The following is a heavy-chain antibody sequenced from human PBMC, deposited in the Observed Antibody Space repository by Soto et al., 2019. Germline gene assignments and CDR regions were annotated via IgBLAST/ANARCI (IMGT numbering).Heavy chain of an antibody. V-gene: IGHV1-46*03. J-gene: IGHJ6*03. CDR1: GYTFTSYY. D-gene: IGHD3-3*01. Sequence: ASVKVSCKASGYTFTSYYMHWVRQAPGQGLEWMGIINPSGGSTSYAQKFQGRVTMTRDTSTSTVYMELSSLRSEDTAVYYCASPTADFGVLRLPLDVWGKGTTVTVS. CDR2: INPSGGST. CDR3: ASPTADFGVLRLPLDV.